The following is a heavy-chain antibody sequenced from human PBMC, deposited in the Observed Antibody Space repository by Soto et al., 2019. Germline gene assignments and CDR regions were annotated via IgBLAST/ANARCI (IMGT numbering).Heavy chain of an antibody. Sequence: GGSLRLSCAASGFTFSSYGMHWVRQAPGKGLEWVAVIWYDGSNKYYADSVKGRFTISRDNSKNTLYLQMNSLRAEDTAVYYCARDYSSSSVNRYMDVWGKGTTVTVSS. J-gene: IGHJ6*03. V-gene: IGHV3-33*01. CDR1: GFTFSSYG. CDR2: IWYDGSNK. CDR3: ARDYSSSSVNRYMDV. D-gene: IGHD6-6*01.